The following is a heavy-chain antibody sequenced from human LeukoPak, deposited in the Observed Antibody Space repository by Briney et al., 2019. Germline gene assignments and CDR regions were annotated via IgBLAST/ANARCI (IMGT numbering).Heavy chain of an antibody. CDR3: ARGRLTLVRGVGHNWFDP. CDR1: GYTFASYD. CDR2: MNPNSGNA. D-gene: IGHD3-10*01. Sequence: GASVKVSCKASGYTFASYDIDWVRQATGQGLECMGWMNPNSGNAGYAQKFQGRVTMTRNTSISTAYMELSSPRSEDTAVYYCARGRLTLVRGVGHNWFDPWGQGTLVTVSS. J-gene: IGHJ5*02. V-gene: IGHV1-8*01.